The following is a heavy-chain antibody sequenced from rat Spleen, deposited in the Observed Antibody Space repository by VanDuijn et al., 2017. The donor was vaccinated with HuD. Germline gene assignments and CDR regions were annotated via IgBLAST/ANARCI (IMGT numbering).Heavy chain of an antibody. V-gene: IGHV5-25*01. CDR3: ARQSPYYFDY. CDR2: ISTGGGNT. CDR1: DFTFSHYY. Sequence: EVQLVESGGGLVQPGRSLKLSCAASDFTFSHYYMAWVRQGPTEGLEWVASISTGGGNTFYRDSVKGRFIISRDNAKRTLHLQMDSLRSEDTATYYCARQSPYYFDYWGQGVMVTVSS. J-gene: IGHJ2*01. D-gene: IGHD3-1*01.